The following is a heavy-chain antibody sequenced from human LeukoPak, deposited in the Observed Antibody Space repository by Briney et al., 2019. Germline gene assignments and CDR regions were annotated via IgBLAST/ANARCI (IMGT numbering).Heavy chain of an antibody. CDR2: IYSGGST. CDR3: ARAPDRSGSYYGGFDI. Sequence: GGSLRLSCAASGFTVSSSYMNWVRQAPGKGLEWVAVIYSGGSTYYADSVKGRFTISRDNSKNTLYLQMNSLRAEDTAVYYCARAPDRSGSYYGGFDIWGQGTMVTVSS. D-gene: IGHD3-10*01. V-gene: IGHV3-53*01. J-gene: IGHJ3*02. CDR1: GFTVSSSY.